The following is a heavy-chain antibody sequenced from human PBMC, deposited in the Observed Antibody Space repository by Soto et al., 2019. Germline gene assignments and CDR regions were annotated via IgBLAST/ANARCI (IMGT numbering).Heavy chain of an antibody. CDR1: GFTFSSYG. V-gene: IGHV3-33*01. Sequence: QVQLVESGGGVVQPGRSLRLSCAASGFTFSSYGRHWVRQAPGKGLEWVAVIWYDGSNKYYADSVKGRFTISRDNSKNTLYLQMNSLRAEDTAVYYCARDGCGDTCNWFAPWGQGTLVTVSS. CDR2: IWYDGSNK. J-gene: IGHJ5*02. D-gene: IGHD4-17*01. CDR3: ARDGCGDTCNWFAP.